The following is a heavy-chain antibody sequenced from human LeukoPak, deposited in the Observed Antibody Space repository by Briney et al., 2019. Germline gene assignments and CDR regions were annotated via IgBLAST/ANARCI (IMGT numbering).Heavy chain of an antibody. V-gene: IGHV4-34*01. CDR2: ISHSGST. CDR1: GGSFRGYY. CDR3: AREINWSRGASDI. D-gene: IGHD1-1*01. Sequence: SETLSLTCAVYGGSFRGYYWSWARQPPGKGLEWIGEISHSGSTNYNPSLKSRVTISVDTSKSQFSLKLSSVTAADTAVYYCAREINWSRGASDIWGQGTMVTVSS. J-gene: IGHJ3*02.